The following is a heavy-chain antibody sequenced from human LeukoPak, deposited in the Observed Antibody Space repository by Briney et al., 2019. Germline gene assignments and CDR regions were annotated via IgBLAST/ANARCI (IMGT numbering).Heavy chain of an antibody. CDR1: GYTFTGYY. Sequence: ASVKVSCKASGYTFTGYYMHWVRQAPGQGLGWMGWINPNSGGTNYAQKLQGRVTMTRDTSISTAYMELSRLRSDDTAVYYCARIDILTGYYLLFDYWGQGTLVTVSS. CDR3: ARIDILTGYYLLFDY. CDR2: INPNSGGT. J-gene: IGHJ4*02. V-gene: IGHV1-2*02. D-gene: IGHD3-9*01.